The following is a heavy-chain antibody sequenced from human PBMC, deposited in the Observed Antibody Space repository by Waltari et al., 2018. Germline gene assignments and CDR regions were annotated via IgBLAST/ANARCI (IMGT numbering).Heavy chain of an antibody. CDR2: IIPIFGTA. CDR1: GGTFSSYA. V-gene: IGHV1-69*05. J-gene: IGHJ6*02. D-gene: IGHD2-15*01. Sequence: QVQLVQSGAEVKKPGSSVKVSCKASGGTFSSYAISWVRQAPGQGLEWMGGIIPIFGTANYAQKFQGRVTITTDESTSTAYMELSSLRSEDTAVYYCARSYCSGGSCYPYYYYYGMDVWGQGTTVTVSS. CDR3: ARSYCSGGSCYPYYYYYGMDV.